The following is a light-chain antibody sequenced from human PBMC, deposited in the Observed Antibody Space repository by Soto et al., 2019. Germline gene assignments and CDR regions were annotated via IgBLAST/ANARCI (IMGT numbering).Light chain of an antibody. V-gene: IGKV3-15*01. CDR2: DSS. CDR3: QHYNNWPLA. CDR1: QSVSSD. J-gene: IGKJ4*01. Sequence: EIVMTQSPATLSVSPGERATLSCRASQSVSSDLAWYQHKPGQAPRLLMYDSSTRAAGIPARFSGSGSGTEFALTISNLQSEDFAVYYCQHYNNWPLAFGGGTKVEIK.